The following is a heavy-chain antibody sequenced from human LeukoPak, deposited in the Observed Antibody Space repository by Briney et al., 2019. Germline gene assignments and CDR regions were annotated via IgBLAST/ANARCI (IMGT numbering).Heavy chain of an antibody. Sequence: PGGSLRLSCAASGFTFSSYWMSWVRQAPGKGLEWVANIKQDGSEKYYVDSVKGRFTISRDNAKNTMYLQMNSLRAEDTAVYYCARIGGSGSYSGHYFDHWGQGTLVTASS. D-gene: IGHD3-10*01. V-gene: IGHV3-7*02. CDR3: ARIGGSGSYSGHYFDH. CDR1: GFTFSSYW. CDR2: IKQDGSEK. J-gene: IGHJ4*02.